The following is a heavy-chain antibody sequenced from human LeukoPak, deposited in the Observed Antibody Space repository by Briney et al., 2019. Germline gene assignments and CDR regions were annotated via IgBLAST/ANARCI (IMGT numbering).Heavy chain of an antibody. J-gene: IGHJ6*02. CDR3: ARVLRGGSYSETYYYGMDV. CDR2: IYYSGST. Sequence: KPSETLSLTSTVSGGSISGYYWSWIRQPPGKGLEWVGYIYYSGSTNYNPSLNSRVTILVDPSQNQFSLKLSSVTAADTAVYYCARVLRGGSYSETYYYGMDVWGQGTTVTVSS. CDR1: GGSISGYY. D-gene: IGHD1-26*01. V-gene: IGHV4-59*01.